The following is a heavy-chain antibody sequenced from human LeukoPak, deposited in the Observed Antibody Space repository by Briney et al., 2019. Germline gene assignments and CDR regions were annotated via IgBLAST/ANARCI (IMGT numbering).Heavy chain of an antibody. CDR2: INPNSGDT. CDR1: GYSFTVYH. V-gene: IGHV1-2*06. Sequence: ASVKVSCTASGYSFTVYHMHWVRQAPGQGLEWMGRINPNSGDTNYAQKFQGRVTMTRDTSISTAYMELSRLRSDDTAVYYCARDYCSSTSCLFDYWGQGTLVTVSS. J-gene: IGHJ4*02. CDR3: ARDYCSSTSCLFDY. D-gene: IGHD2-2*01.